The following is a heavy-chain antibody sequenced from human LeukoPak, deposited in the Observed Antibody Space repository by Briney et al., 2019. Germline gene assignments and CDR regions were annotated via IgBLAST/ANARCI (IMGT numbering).Heavy chain of an antibody. CDR3: AKVMPPGRIRFYSYYMDV. J-gene: IGHJ6*03. CDR1: GFTFSSHG. CDR2: IRYDGSNE. V-gene: IGHV3-30*02. Sequence: TGGSLRLSCAASGFTFSSHGMHWVRQAPGKGLEWVAFIRYDGSNEYYADSVKGRFTISRDKSKNTLSLQMNGLRVEDTAVYYCAKVMPPGRIRFYSYYMDVWGKGTTVTVS. D-gene: IGHD2-15*01.